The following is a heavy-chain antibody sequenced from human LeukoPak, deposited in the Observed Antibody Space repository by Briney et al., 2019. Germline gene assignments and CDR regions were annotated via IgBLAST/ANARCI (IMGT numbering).Heavy chain of an antibody. J-gene: IGHJ3*02. D-gene: IGHD5-18*01. CDR2: IYYSGST. CDR3: AREVYSYGTSGAFDI. CDR1: GGSFSGYY. V-gene: IGHV4-59*01. Sequence: SETLSLTCAVYGGSFSGYYWSWIRQPPGKGLEWIGYIYYSGSTNYNPSLKSRVTISVDTSKNQFSLKLSSVTAADTAVYYCAREVYSYGTSGAFDIWGQGTMVTVSS.